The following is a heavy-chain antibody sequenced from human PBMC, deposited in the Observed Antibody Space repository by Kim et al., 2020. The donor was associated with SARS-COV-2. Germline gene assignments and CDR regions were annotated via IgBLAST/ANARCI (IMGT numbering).Heavy chain of an antibody. CDR3: ANLGGGKIVELSC. Sequence: ASVKVSCKASGYTFTGYYMHWVRQAPGQGLEWMGRINPNSGGTNYAQKFQGRVTMTRDTSISTAYMELSRLRSDDTAVYYCANLGGGKIVELSCWGQGTLVTVSS. D-gene: IGHD2-15*01. CDR2: INPNSGGT. V-gene: IGHV1-2*06. CDR1: GYTFTGYY. J-gene: IGHJ4*02.